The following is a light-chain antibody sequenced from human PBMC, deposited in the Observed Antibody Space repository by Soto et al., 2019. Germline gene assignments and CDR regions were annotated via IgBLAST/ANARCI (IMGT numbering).Light chain of an antibody. J-gene: IGLJ2*01. V-gene: IGLV1-51*01. Sequence: QSVLTQPPSVSATPGQKVTISCSGSSPNIGNNYVSWYQQFPGAAPKLLIYDNYWRPSGIPDRFSASKSGTSATLGITGLQTGDEADYYCATWDSSLSAVVVGGGTKLTVL. CDR3: ATWDSSLSAVV. CDR1: SPNIGNNY. CDR2: DNY.